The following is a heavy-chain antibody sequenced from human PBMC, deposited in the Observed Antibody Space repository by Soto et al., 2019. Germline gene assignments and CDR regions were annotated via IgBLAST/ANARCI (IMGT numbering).Heavy chain of an antibody. CDR3: ASCSFLRYFDWLPNYYYGMDV. D-gene: IGHD3-9*01. Sequence: GGSLRLSCAASGFTVSSNYMSWGRQAPGKGLEWVSVIYSGGSTYYADSVKGRFTISRDNSKNTLYLQMNSLRAEDTAVYYCASCSFLRYFDWLPNYYYGMDVWGQGTTVTVSS. CDR2: IYSGGST. J-gene: IGHJ6*02. CDR1: GFTVSSNY. V-gene: IGHV3-53*01.